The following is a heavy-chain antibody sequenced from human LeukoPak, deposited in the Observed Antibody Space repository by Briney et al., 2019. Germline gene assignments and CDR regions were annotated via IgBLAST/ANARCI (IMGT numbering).Heavy chain of an antibody. Sequence: GGSLRLSCAASGFTFSSYSMNWVRQAPGKGLEWVSKISSSSSTIYYADSVKGRFTISRDNAKNSLFLQMNSLRAEDRAIYYCAKGPLIEVAGTTWDYWGQGTLVTVSS. CDR2: ISSSSSTI. CDR3: AKGPLIEVAGTTWDY. D-gene: IGHD6-19*01. J-gene: IGHJ4*02. V-gene: IGHV3-48*01. CDR1: GFTFSSYS.